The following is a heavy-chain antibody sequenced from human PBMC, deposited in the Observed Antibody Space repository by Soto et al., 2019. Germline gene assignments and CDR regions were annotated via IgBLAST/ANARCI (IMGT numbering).Heavy chain of an antibody. J-gene: IGHJ4*02. CDR1: GFTFNNYY. CDR3: GRGFGGTH. D-gene: IGHD3-10*01. Sequence: EVQLVESGGGLAQPGGSLRLSCAASGFTFNNYYMVWVRQAPGRGLEWVANINQDGSAKYYVDSVKGRFTISRDNAKSSLYLQINSLRAEDTATYYCGRGFGGTHWGQGSVVTVSS. V-gene: IGHV3-7*05. CDR2: INQDGSAK.